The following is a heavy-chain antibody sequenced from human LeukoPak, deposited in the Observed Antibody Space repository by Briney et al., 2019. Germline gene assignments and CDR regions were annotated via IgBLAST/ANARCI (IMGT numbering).Heavy chain of an antibody. CDR3: AKDYGPHLGGYFQH. D-gene: IGHD3-10*01. Sequence: PGGSLRLSCAASGFTFSSYGMHWVRQAPGKGLEWGAVIWYDGSNKYYADSVKGRFTISRDNSKNTLYLQMNSLRAEDTAVYYCAKDYGPHLGGYFQHWGQGTLVTVSS. CDR1: GFTFSSYG. CDR2: IWYDGSNK. V-gene: IGHV3-33*06. J-gene: IGHJ1*01.